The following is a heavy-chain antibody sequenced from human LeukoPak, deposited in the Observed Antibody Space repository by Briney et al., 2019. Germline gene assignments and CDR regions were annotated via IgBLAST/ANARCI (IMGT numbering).Heavy chain of an antibody. CDR1: GGSFSGYY. CDR2: INHSGTT. D-gene: IGHD6-13*01. J-gene: IGHJ4*02. CDR3: VRGPIAETGSYFDY. V-gene: IGHV4-34*01. Sequence: QASETLSLTGGAYGGSFSGYYWSWIRQSPEEGLEGIGEINHSGTTNYNPSLKSRVTLSVDAPKSQFSLELSSVTAADTAVYYCVRGPIAETGSYFDYWGLGTVVTVSS.